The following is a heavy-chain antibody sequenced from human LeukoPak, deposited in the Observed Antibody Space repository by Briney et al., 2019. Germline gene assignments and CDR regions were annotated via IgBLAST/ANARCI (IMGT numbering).Heavy chain of an antibody. J-gene: IGHJ4*02. D-gene: IGHD3-3*01. CDR3: AREKRTEAYYDFWSGTIRGFYFDY. CDR2: INHSGST. V-gene: IGHV4-34*01. Sequence: SETLSLTCAVYGGSFSGYYWSWIRQPPGKGLEWIGEINHSGSTNYNPSLKSRVTISVDTSKNQFSLKLSSVTAADTAVYYCAREKRTEAYYDFWSGTIRGFYFDYWGQGTQVTVSS. CDR1: GGSFSGYY.